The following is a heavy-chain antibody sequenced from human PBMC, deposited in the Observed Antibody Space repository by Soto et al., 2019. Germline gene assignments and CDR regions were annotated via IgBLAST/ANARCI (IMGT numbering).Heavy chain of an antibody. D-gene: IGHD3-3*01. CDR1: GYSFNTYY. CDR2: THPGDSDV. CDR3: ASLGAIFGVWYYSGMDV. J-gene: IGHJ6*02. V-gene: IGHV5-51*01. Sequence: GESLKISCKGSGYSFNTYYIAWVRQMPGQGLELMGVTHPGDSDVRYSPSFQGQVTFSADKPIGTAYLQWTNLKTSDSATYYCASLGAIFGVWYYSGMDVCGQGTTVSVSS.